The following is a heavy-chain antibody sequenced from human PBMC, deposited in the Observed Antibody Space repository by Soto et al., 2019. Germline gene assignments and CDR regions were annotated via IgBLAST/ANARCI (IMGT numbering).Heavy chain of an antibody. CDR2: IYTGGNT. D-gene: IGHD3-3*01. Sequence: GGSLRLSCAASGFIVSTTYMSWVRQAPGKGLEWVSVIYTGGNTYYADSVKGRFTISRDNSKNTLYLQMNSLRVEDTAVYYCARDQAPTGDFWSGYSFDYWGQGTLVTVSS. V-gene: IGHV3-53*01. J-gene: IGHJ4*02. CDR3: ARDQAPTGDFWSGYSFDY. CDR1: GFIVSTTY.